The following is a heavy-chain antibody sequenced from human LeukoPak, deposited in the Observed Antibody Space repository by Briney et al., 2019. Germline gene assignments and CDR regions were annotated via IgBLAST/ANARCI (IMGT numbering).Heavy chain of an antibody. Sequence: GGSLRLSCAASGFAFSNYDMLWVRQATGKGLEWVSAINTAADTYYQDSVKGRFTISRENAKSSLYLQMNSLRVGDTAVYYCVRAPPGTGWLIDHWGQGTLVAVSS. J-gene: IGHJ4*02. CDR3: VRAPPGTGWLIDH. CDR2: INTAADT. CDR1: GFAFSNYD. D-gene: IGHD6-19*01. V-gene: IGHV3-13*04.